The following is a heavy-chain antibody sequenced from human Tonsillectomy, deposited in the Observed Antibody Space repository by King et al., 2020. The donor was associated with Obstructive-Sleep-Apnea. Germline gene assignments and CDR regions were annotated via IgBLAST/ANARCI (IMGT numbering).Heavy chain of an antibody. J-gene: IGHJ5*02. D-gene: IGHD6-19*01. Sequence: QLQESGPGLVKPSETLSLTCTVSVGSISSSSYYWGWIRQPPGKGLEWIGSIYYSGGTDYNPSLKSRVTISIDTSKNQFSLKLGSGTAADTAVYYCARVPYITGWSGWFDPWGQGTLVTVSS. V-gene: IGHV4-39*07. CDR3: ARVPYITGWSGWFDP. CDR2: IYYSGGT. CDR1: VGSISSSSYY.